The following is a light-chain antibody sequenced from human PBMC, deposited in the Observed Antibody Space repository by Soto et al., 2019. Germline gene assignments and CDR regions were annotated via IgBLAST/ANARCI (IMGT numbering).Light chain of an antibody. CDR3: LQYSSFPPRVT. Sequence: DIRITQSPYSLAASVGDRVPITCQANQDISTYFNWYQQKPGKAPNLMIYDAANVETGVPLRFSGSGSGTHFTFTISSLHPEDFATYFCLQYSSFPPRVTFGGGTKVDI. J-gene: IGKJ4*01. CDR2: DAA. CDR1: QDISTY. V-gene: IGKV1-33*01.